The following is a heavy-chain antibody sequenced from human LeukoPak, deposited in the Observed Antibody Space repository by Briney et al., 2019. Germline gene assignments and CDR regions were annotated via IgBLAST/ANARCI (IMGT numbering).Heavy chain of an antibody. CDR2: INPKTGGT. V-gene: IGHV1-2*02. D-gene: IGHD5-24*01. CDR1: GYSFTGYY. CDR3: AGGTYGCNVIDF. J-gene: IGHJ4*02. Sequence: ASVKVSCKASGYSFTGYYMHWVRQAPGQGLEWMGWINPKTGGTNYALEFQGRVTMTRDTSISTAYMELSRLTSDDTALYYCAGGTYGCNVIDFWGQGTLVTVSS.